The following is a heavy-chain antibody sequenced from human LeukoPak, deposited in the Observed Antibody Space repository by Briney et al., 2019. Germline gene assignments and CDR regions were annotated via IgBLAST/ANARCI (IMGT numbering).Heavy chain of an antibody. CDR1: GGSISSSSYY. D-gene: IGHD3-10*01. J-gene: IGHJ5*02. CDR2: IYYSGST. Sequence: SETLSLTCTVSGGSISSSSYYWGWIRQPPGKGLEWIGSIYYSGSTYYNPSLKSRVTISVDTSKNQFSLKLSSVTAADTAVYYCARGAGRITMVRGVLVLNWFDPWGQGTLVTVSS. V-gene: IGHV4-39*07. CDR3: ARGAGRITMVRGVLVLNWFDP.